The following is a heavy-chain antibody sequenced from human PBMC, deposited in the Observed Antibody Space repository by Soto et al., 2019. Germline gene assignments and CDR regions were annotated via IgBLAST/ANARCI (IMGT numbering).Heavy chain of an antibody. Sequence: QLQLQESGPGLVKPSETLSLTCTVSGGSISSSSYYWGWIRQPPGKGLEWIGSIYYSGSTYYNPSLKSRVTISVDTSKNQFSLKLSSVTAADTAVYYCARRLLFGIAAQGFVNWFDPWGQGTLVTVSS. D-gene: IGHD6-6*01. CDR3: ARRLLFGIAAQGFVNWFDP. J-gene: IGHJ5*02. CDR2: IYYSGST. CDR1: GGSISSSSYY. V-gene: IGHV4-39*01.